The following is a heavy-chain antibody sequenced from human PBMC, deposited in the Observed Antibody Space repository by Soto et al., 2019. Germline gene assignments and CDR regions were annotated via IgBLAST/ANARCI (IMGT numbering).Heavy chain of an antibody. Sequence: VPLVESGGGLVQPGRSLRLSCAASGFTFDDYAMHWVRQAPGKGLEWVSGISWNSGSIGYADSVKGRFTISRDNAKNSLYLQMNSLRAEDTALYYCAKDPQRYCSGGSCYGGLDYWGQGTLVTVSS. CDR2: ISWNSGSI. J-gene: IGHJ4*02. V-gene: IGHV3-9*01. D-gene: IGHD2-15*01. CDR3: AKDPQRYCSGGSCYGGLDY. CDR1: GFTFDDYA.